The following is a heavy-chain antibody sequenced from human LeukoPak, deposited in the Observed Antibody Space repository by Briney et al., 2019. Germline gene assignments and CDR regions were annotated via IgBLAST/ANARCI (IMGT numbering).Heavy chain of an antibody. Sequence: GGSLRLSCAASGFTFSSYAMSWVRQAPGKGLEWVSAISGSGDNTYYADSVKGRFTISRDNSKNPLYLQMNRLRAEDTAVYYCARDLSGSYYYWGQGALVTVSS. V-gene: IGHV3-23*01. D-gene: IGHD1-26*01. J-gene: IGHJ4*02. CDR3: ARDLSGSYYY. CDR1: GFTFSSYA. CDR2: ISGSGDNT.